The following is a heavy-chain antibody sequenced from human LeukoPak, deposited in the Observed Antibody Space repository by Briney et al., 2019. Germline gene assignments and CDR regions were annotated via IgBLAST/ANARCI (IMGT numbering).Heavy chain of an antibody. Sequence: PSETLSLTCTVSGGSISSSSYYWGWIRQPPGKGLEWIGSIYYSGSTYYNPSLKSRVTISVDTSKNQFSLKLSSVTAADTAVYYCARKSEMEATFDYWGQGTLVTVSS. J-gene: IGHJ4*02. CDR2: IYYSGST. D-gene: IGHD5-24*01. CDR3: ARKSEMEATFDY. V-gene: IGHV4-39*07. CDR1: GGSISSSSYY.